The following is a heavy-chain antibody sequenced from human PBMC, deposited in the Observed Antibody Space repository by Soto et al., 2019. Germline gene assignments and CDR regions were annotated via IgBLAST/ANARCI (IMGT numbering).Heavy chain of an antibody. V-gene: IGHV3-23*01. J-gene: IGHJ4*02. D-gene: IGHD6-6*01. Sequence: EVQLLESGGGLVQPGGSLRLSCAASGFRFSSKAMSWVRQAPGKGLEWVSFISGSGSSTYYTDSLKGRFTISRDNSENMVYLEMNYLRAEDTAVYYCAKENGFQFVNFGASGFDYWGQGSLVSVSS. CDR3: AKENGFQFVNFGASGFDY. CDR1: GFRFSSKA. CDR2: ISGSGSST.